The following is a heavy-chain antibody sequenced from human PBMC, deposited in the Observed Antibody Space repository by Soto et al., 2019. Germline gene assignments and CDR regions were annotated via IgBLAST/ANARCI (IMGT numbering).Heavy chain of an antibody. CDR2: ISAYNGDT. CDR3: ARVGIWLGKYQPYAMDV. CDR1: GYSFISYD. J-gene: IGHJ6*02. V-gene: IGHV1-18*01. D-gene: IGHD2-2*01. Sequence: QVQLVQSGAEVKKPGASVKVSCKASGYSFISYDISWVRLAPGQGLEWMGRISAYNGDTNYAQKFQGRVTMTTDTSTNTVYMELRSLRSDDTALYYCARVGIWLGKYQPYAMDVWGQGTTVTVS.